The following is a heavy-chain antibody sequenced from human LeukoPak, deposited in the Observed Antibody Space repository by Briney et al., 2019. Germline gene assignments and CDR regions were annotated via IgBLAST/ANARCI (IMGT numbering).Heavy chain of an antibody. Sequence: NPSETLSLTCTVSGGSISSYYWSWIRQPPGKGLEWIGYIYYSGSTNYNPSLKSRVTISVDTSKNQFSLKLSSVTAADTAVYYCARDTGEYGSGSYYNTLYYMDVWGQGTLVTASS. D-gene: IGHD3-10*01. CDR1: GGSISSYY. J-gene: IGHJ4*02. CDR3: ARDTGEYGSGSYYNTLYYMDV. CDR2: IYYSGST. V-gene: IGHV4-59*12.